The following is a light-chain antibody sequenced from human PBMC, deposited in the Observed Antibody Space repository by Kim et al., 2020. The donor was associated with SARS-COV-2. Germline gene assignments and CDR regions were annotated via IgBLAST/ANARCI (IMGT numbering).Light chain of an antibody. CDR2: DAS. J-gene: IGKJ2*01. Sequence: LSATVGDRVTITGQASQDISNYLNWYQQKPGKASKILIYDASNLETGVPSRFSGSGSGTDFTFTISSLQPEDIATYYCQQYDNLYTFGQGTKLEI. V-gene: IGKV1-33*01. CDR1: QDISNY. CDR3: QQYDNLYT.